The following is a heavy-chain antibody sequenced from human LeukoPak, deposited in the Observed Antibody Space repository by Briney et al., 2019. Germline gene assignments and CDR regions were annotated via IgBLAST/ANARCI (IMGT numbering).Heavy chain of an antibody. CDR1: GFTFSSYS. J-gene: IGHJ4*02. Sequence: GGSLRLSCAASGFTFSSYSMNWVRQAPGKGLEWVSSISSSSSYIYYADSVKGRFTIFRDNAKNSLYLQMNSLRAEDTAVYYCARDLQVATITFGHDYWGQGTLVTVSS. CDR3: ARDLQVATITFGHDY. D-gene: IGHD5-12*01. V-gene: IGHV3-21*01. CDR2: ISSSSSYI.